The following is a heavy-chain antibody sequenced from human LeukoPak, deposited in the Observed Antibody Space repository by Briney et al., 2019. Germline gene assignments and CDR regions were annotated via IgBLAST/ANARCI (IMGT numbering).Heavy chain of an antibody. CDR2: IIPILGIA. J-gene: IGHJ6*02. CDR3: ARDHEEGPNYYYCGMDV. Sequence: SVKDSCKASGGTFSSYTISWVRQAPGQGLEWMGRIIPILGIANCAQKFQGRVTITADKSTSTAYMELSSLRSEDTAVYYCARDHEEGPNYYYCGMDVWGQGTTVTVSS. V-gene: IGHV1-69*04. CDR1: GGTFSSYT.